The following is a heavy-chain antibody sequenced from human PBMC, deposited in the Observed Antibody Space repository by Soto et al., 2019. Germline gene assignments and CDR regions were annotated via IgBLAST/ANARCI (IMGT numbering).Heavy chain of an antibody. V-gene: IGHV1-69*01. J-gene: IGHJ6*02. D-gene: IGHD6-25*01. CDR2: IMPVFHTT. CDR1: GGTFNNFA. Sequence: QVQLVQSGAEVKKPGSSVKVSCQASGGTFNNFAFTWVRQAPGQGLEWLGGIMPVFHTTNIAQTFQDRITVIADDFTTTVYMEMTSLRYDDTAVYYCATATISPVSATLYHYGMDVWGQGTTGTVSS. CDR3: ATATISPVSATLYHYGMDV.